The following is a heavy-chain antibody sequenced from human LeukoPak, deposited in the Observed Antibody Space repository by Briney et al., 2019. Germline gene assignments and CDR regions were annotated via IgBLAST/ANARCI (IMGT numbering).Heavy chain of an antibody. J-gene: IGHJ4*02. V-gene: IGHV1-69*13. Sequence: SVNVSCKASGGTFSSYAISWVRQPPGQGLEWMGGIIPIFGTANYAQKFHGRVTITADESTSTAYMELRSLRSEDTAVYYCASLWFGDPPHFDYWGQGTLVTVSS. D-gene: IGHD3-10*01. CDR2: IIPIFGTA. CDR3: ASLWFGDPPHFDY. CDR1: GGTFSSYA.